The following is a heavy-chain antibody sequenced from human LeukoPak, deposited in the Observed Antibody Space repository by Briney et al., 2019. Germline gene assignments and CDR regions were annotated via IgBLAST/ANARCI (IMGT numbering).Heavy chain of an antibody. Sequence: SVKVSCKASGGTFSSYAISWVRQAPGQGLEWMGRIIPILGIANYAQKFQGRVTITADKSTSTAYMELSSLRSEDTAVYYCASVKGYCSGGSCSAFGMDVWGQGTTVTVSS. CDR1: GGTFSSYA. V-gene: IGHV1-69*04. CDR3: ASVKGYCSGGSCSAFGMDV. J-gene: IGHJ6*02. D-gene: IGHD2-15*01. CDR2: IIPILGIA.